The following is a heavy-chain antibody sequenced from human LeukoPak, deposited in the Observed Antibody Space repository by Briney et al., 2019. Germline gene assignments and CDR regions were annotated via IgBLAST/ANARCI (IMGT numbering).Heavy chain of an antibody. D-gene: IGHD3-22*01. CDR2: IYYSGST. CDR1: GGSISSGGYY. V-gene: IGHV4-30-4*08. J-gene: IGHJ6*02. CDR3: ARASPGPVDSSGYYVYYYYGMDV. Sequence: SETLSLTCTVSGGSISSGGYYWSWIRQPPGKGLEWIGYIYYSGSTYYNPSLKSRVTISVDTSKNQFSLKLSSVTAADTAVYYCARASPGPVDSSGYYVYYYYGMDVWGQGTTVTVSS.